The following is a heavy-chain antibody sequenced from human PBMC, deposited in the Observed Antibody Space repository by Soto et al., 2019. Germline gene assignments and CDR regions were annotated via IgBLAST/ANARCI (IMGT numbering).Heavy chain of an antibody. J-gene: IGHJ4*02. CDR2: ISGSGGST. D-gene: IGHD2-15*01. CDR1: GFTFSSYA. V-gene: IGHV3-23*01. CDR3: AKGLGYCSGGSCYTEGYFDY. Sequence: EVQLLESGGGLVQPGGSLRLSCAASGFTFSSYAMSWVRQAPGKGLEWGSAISGSGGSTYYADSVKGRFTISRDNSKNTLYLQMNSLRAEDTAVYYCAKGLGYCSGGSCYTEGYFDYWGQGTLVTVSS.